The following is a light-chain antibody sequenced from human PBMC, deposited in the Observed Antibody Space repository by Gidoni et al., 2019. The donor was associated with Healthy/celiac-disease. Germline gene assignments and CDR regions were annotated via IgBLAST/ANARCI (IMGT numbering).Light chain of an antibody. Sequence: EIVLTQSPATLSLSPGERATLSCRASQSVSSYLAWYQQKPGQAPRLLIYDASNRATGIPARFSGSGSGTDFTLTISSLEPEDFAVYYCQQRSIGRVTFGGGTKVEIK. CDR2: DAS. CDR1: QSVSSY. V-gene: IGKV3-11*01. CDR3: QQRSIGRVT. J-gene: IGKJ4*01.